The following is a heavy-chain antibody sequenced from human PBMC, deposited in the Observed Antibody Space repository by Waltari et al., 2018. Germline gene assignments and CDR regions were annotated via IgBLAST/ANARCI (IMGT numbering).Heavy chain of an antibody. CDR2: MNKDGNER. CDR3: VRGQNADY. V-gene: IGHV3-7*01. CDR1: GFTFISYW. Sequence: EVDLVESGVGLVQPGESLPLSCAASGFTFISYWMTWVRQATGGVLEWVANMNKDGNERNYVDSVKGGFTISRDNAKNSLYLQMNSLRAEDTALYYCVRGQNADYWGQGALVTVSS. J-gene: IGHJ4*02.